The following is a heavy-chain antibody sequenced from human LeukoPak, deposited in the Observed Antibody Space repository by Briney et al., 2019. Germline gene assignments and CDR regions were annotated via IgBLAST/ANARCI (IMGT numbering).Heavy chain of an antibody. CDR2: ISGGGGST. CDR1: GFTFSSYA. V-gene: IGHV3-23*01. J-gene: IGHJ4*02. CDR3: AKDRYSSSWYYFDY. Sequence: GGSLRLSCAASGFTFSSYAMSWVRQAPGKGLEWVSAISGGGGSTSYADSVKGRFTISRDNSKNTLYLQMHSLRAEDTALYYCAKDRYSSSWYYFDYWGQGTLVTVSS. D-gene: IGHD6-13*01.